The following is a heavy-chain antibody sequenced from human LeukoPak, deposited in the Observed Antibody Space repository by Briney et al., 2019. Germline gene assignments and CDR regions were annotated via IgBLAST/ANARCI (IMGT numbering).Heavy chain of an antibody. J-gene: IGHJ6*03. CDR1: GFTFRTYW. CDR2: ISGSGGST. V-gene: IGHV3-23*01. CDR3: ARFAAGGSYYYYMDV. Sequence: GGSLRLSCVASGFTFRTYWMSWVRQAPGKGLEWVSAISGSGGSTYYADSVKGRFTISRDNSKNTLYLQMNSLRADDTAVYYCARFAAGGSYYYYMDVWGKGTTVTVSS. D-gene: IGHD3-10*01.